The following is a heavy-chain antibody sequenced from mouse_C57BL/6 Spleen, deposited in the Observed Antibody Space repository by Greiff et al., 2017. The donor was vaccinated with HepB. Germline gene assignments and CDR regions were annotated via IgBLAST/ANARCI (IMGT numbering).Heavy chain of an antibody. CDR1: GFTFNTYA. D-gene: IGHD2-3*01. CDR3: VRDDGTWNYFDY. Sequence: DVMLVESGGGLVQPKGSLKLSCAASGFTFNTYAMHWVRQAPGKGLEWVARIRSKSSNYATYYADSVKDRFTISRDDSQSMLYLQMNNLKTEDTAMYYCVRDDGTWNYFDYWGQGTTLTVSS. J-gene: IGHJ2*01. CDR2: IRSKSSNYAT. V-gene: IGHV10-3*01.